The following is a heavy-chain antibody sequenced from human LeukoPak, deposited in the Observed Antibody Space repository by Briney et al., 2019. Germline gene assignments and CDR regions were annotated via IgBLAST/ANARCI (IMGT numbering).Heavy chain of an antibody. Sequence: GGSLRLSCAASGFTFSSYWMSWVRQAPGKGLEWVANIKQDGSEKYYVDSVKGRFTISRDNAKNSLYLQMNSLRAEDTAVYYCAREGKLEQYYYYMDVWGKGTTVTVSS. CDR2: IKQDGSEK. V-gene: IGHV3-7*03. CDR3: AREGKLEQYYYYMDV. CDR1: GFTFSSYW. D-gene: IGHD1/OR15-1a*01. J-gene: IGHJ6*03.